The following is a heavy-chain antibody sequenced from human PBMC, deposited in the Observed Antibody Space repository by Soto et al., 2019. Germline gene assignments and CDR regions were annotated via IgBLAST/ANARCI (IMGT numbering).Heavy chain of an antibody. CDR1: GFTFSSYA. V-gene: IGHV3-23*01. Sequence: EVQLLESGGGLVQPGGSLRLSCAPSGFTFSSYAMSWVRQAPGKGLEWVSAISGSGGSRYYADSVKGRFTISRDNSKNTLYLQMNSLRAEDTAVYYCARAYSSGWPYYFDYWGQGTLVTVSS. J-gene: IGHJ4*02. D-gene: IGHD6-19*01. CDR2: ISGSGGSR. CDR3: ARAYSSGWPYYFDY.